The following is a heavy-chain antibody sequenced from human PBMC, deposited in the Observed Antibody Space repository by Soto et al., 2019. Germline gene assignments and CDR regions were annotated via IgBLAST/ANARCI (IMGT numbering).Heavy chain of an antibody. CDR1: GFSLSSYW. Sequence: EVQLVESGGGLVQPGGSLRLSCAASGFSLSSYWMSWVRQAPGKGLEWVANLNQDGSESDYVGSVKGRFTFTGDNAKNSLYLQLNSLGAEDTALYYCARLSTAAGRRDLACWGQGTRVSVSS. CDR3: ARLSTAAGRRDLAC. V-gene: IGHV3-7*01. CDR2: LNQDGSES. J-gene: IGHJ4*02. D-gene: IGHD6-25*01.